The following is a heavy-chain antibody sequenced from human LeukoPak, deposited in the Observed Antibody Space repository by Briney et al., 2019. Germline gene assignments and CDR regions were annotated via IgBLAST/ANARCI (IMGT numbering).Heavy chain of an antibody. Sequence: SSQTLSLTCTVSGGSISRYYWSWIRQPPGKGLEWIGYIYYSGSTNYNPSLKSRVTISVDTSKNQFSLKLSSVTAADTAVYYCARSSWRDAFDIWGQGTMVTVSS. CDR2: IYYSGST. D-gene: IGHD6-13*01. J-gene: IGHJ3*02. CDR3: ARSSWRDAFDI. V-gene: IGHV4-59*01. CDR1: GGSISRYY.